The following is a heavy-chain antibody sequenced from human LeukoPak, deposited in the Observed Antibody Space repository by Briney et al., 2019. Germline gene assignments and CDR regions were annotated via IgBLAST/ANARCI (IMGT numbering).Heavy chain of an antibody. Sequence: GGSLRLSCEGSGFTFRSYWMHWVRQAPGKGLVWVSRINADGSGTTYADAVKGRFTISRDNRKNTQYLQMNSLRSEDTAVYYCVREDNWNTFDYWGRGTLATVSS. CDR1: GFTFRSYW. CDR3: VREDNWNTFDY. CDR2: INADGSGT. V-gene: IGHV3-74*01. D-gene: IGHD1-1*01. J-gene: IGHJ4*02.